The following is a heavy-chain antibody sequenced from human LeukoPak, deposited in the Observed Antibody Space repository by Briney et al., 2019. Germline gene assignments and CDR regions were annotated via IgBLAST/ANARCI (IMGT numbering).Heavy chain of an antibody. CDR3: AGVSPQWLIPPDY. Sequence: PGRSLRLSCAASGFTFSSYGMHWVRQAPGKGLEWVAVISYDGSNKYYADSVKGRFTISRDNSKNTLYLQMNSLRAEDTAVYYCAGVSPQWLIPPDYWGQGTLVTVSS. V-gene: IGHV3-30*03. D-gene: IGHD6-19*01. CDR1: GFTFSSYG. J-gene: IGHJ4*02. CDR2: ISYDGSNK.